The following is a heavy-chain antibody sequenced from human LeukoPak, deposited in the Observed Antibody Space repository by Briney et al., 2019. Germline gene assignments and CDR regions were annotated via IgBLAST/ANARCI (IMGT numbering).Heavy chain of an antibody. Sequence: PGGSLRLSCAASGFTFSSYGMHWVRQAPGKGLEWVAFIRYDGSNKYYADSVKGRFTISRDNSKNTLYLQMNSLRAEDTAVYYCAKAVVMIAPLPDWFDPWGQGTLVTVSS. CDR3: AKAVVMIAPLPDWFDP. V-gene: IGHV3-30*02. D-gene: IGHD2-21*01. J-gene: IGHJ5*02. CDR2: IRYDGSNK. CDR1: GFTFSSYG.